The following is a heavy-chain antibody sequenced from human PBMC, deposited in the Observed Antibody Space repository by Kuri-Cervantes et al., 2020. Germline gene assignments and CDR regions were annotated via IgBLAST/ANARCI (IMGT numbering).Heavy chain of an antibody. D-gene: IGHD6-13*01. CDR1: GGTFSSYA. V-gene: IGHV1-69*05. Sequence: SVKVSCKASGGTFSSYAISWVRQAPGQGLEWMGGIIPIFGTANYAQKFQGRVTITTDESTSTAYMELSSLRSEDTAVYYCARDFGLVYSSSWYDAFDIWGQGTMVTVSS. CDR2: IIPIFGTA. J-gene: IGHJ3*02. CDR3: ARDFGLVYSSSWYDAFDI.